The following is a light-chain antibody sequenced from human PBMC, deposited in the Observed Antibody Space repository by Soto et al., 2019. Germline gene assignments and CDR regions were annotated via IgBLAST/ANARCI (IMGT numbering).Light chain of an antibody. J-gene: IGKJ3*01. V-gene: IGKV3-11*01. Sequence: EIVLTQSPATLSLSPGERATLSCRASQSLSSYLAWYQQKPGQAPRLLIYDASNRATGIPARFSGSGSGTDFTLTISSLEPEDFEVYYFQQRSNWPTFGPVTKLDIK. CDR2: DAS. CDR1: QSLSSY. CDR3: QQRSNWPT.